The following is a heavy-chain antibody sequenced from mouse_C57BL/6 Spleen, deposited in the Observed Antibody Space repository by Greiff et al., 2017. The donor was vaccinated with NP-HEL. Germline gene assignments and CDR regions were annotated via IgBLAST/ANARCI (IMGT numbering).Heavy chain of an antibody. CDR3: ARLRSTMVTGGYFDY. CDR1: GFSLSTSGMG. D-gene: IGHD2-2*01. CDR2: IYWDDDK. V-gene: IGHV8-12*01. Sequence: QVTLKESGPGILQSSQTLSLTCSFSGFSLSTSGMGVSWIRQPSGKGLEWLAHIYWDDDKRYNPSLKSRPTISKDTSRNQVFLKITSVDTADTATYYCARLRSTMVTGGYFDYWGQGTTLTVSS. J-gene: IGHJ2*01.